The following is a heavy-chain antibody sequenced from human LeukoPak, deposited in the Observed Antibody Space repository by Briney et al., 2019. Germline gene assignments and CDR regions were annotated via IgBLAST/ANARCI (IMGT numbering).Heavy chain of an antibody. Sequence: PGGSLRLSCAASGFTVSSNYMSWVRQAPGKGLEWVSVIYSGGSTYYADSVKGRFTISRDNSKNTLYLQMNSLRAEDTAVYYCAGAGYSSGWYGGNWFDPWGQGTLVTVSS. J-gene: IGHJ5*02. D-gene: IGHD6-19*01. CDR1: GFTVSSNY. CDR2: IYSGGST. V-gene: IGHV3-53*01. CDR3: AGAGYSSGWYGGNWFDP.